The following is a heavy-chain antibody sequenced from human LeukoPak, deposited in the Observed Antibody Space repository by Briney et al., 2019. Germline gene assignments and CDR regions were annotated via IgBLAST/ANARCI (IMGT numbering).Heavy chain of an antibody. D-gene: IGHD3-10*01. J-gene: IGHJ4*02. CDR2: IYYSGST. CDR3: ARLTGMFRGVIYYLDY. Sequence: SETLSLTCTVSGLSISGYYWSWLRQPPAKGLHSNGYIYYSGSTNYEPSLNSRVTISVDTSKNQFSLQLNSVTAADTAVYYCARLTGMFRGVIYYLDYWGQGTLVSVSS. CDR1: GLSISGYY. V-gene: IGHV4-59*08.